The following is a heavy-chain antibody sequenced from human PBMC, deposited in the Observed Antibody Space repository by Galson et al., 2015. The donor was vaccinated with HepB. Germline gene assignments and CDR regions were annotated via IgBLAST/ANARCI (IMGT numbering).Heavy chain of an antibody. J-gene: IGHJ4*02. CDR3: AREMLIAAPAAFDY. CDR1: GFTFSNYG. D-gene: IGHD2-8*01. CDR2: IWANGNKK. Sequence: SLRLSCAASGFTFSNYGFHWVRQAPGKGLEWVALIWANGNKKIYTDSVKGRFTISRDNSRNIVSLEMDNLGAGDAAIYYWAREMLIAAPAAFDYWGRGALVSVS. V-gene: IGHV3-33*01.